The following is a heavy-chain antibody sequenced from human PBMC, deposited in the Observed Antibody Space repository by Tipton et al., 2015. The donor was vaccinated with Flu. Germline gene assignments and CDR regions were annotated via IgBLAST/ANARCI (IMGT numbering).Heavy chain of an antibody. D-gene: IGHD3-10*01. CDR1: GGFVSSYY. V-gene: IGHV4-4*09. CDR2: IYNNQYT. CDR3: ARSTYYYGSGSSDY. Sequence: TLSLTCTVSGGFVSSYYWNWIRQPPGKGLEWIGYIYNNQYTKYNPSLKSRVTVSVDPSMSQFSQRLSSVTAADTAVYYCARSTYYYGSGSSDYWGQGTLVTVSS. J-gene: IGHJ4*02.